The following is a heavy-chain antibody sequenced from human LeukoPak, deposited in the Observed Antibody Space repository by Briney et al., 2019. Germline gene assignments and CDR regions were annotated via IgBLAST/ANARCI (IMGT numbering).Heavy chain of an antibody. D-gene: IGHD3-3*01. J-gene: IGHJ4*02. CDR1: GGSISSGGYY. Sequence: PSETLSLTCTVSGGSISSGGYYWSWIRQHPGKGLEWIGYIYYSGSTYYNPSLKSRVTISVDTSKNQFSLKLSSVTAADTAVYYCARGPAGMYDFWSGPFDYWGQGTLVTVSS. V-gene: IGHV4-61*08. CDR2: IYYSGST. CDR3: ARGPAGMYDFWSGPFDY.